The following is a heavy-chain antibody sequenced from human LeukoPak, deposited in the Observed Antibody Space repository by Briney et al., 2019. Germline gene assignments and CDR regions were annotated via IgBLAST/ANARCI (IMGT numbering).Heavy chain of an antibody. D-gene: IGHD5-12*01. J-gene: IGHJ6*03. CDR2: IVPIFGTA. CDR3: ARSLAWLQGDYYYYYYMDV. CDR1: GGTFSSYA. Sequence: SVKVSCKASGGTFSSYAISWVQQAPGQGLEWMGGIVPIFGTANYAQKFQGRVTITTDESTSTAYMELSSLRSEDTAVYYCARSLAWLQGDYYYYYYMDVWGKGTTVTVSS. V-gene: IGHV1-69*05.